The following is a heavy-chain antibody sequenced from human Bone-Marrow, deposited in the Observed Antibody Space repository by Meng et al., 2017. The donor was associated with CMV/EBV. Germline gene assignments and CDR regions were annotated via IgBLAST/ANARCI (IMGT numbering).Heavy chain of an antibody. Sequence: SAGSISSSSYYWGWIRQPPGKGLEWIGSIYYSGSPSYNPSLKSRVTISVDTSKNQFSLKLSSVTAADTAVYYCARRQWEASYWYFDLWGRGTLVTVSS. CDR1: AGSISSSSYY. V-gene: IGHV4-39*07. J-gene: IGHJ2*01. CDR3: ARRQWEASYWYFDL. CDR2: IYYSGSP. D-gene: IGHD1-26*01.